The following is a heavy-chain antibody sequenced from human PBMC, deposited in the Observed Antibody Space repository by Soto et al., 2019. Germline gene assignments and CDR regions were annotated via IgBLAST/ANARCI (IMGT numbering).Heavy chain of an antibody. CDR3: ARGGDGYNQWAFDV. J-gene: IGHJ3*01. Sequence: GSLRLSCAASGXTFSSISMSWVRQAPGKGLEWVSVVFNVGSTWYADSVMGRFTISRDNSENTVYLQMNSMRAEDTAVYYCARGGDGYNQWAFDVWGQGTMGTVS. D-gene: IGHD5-12*01. CDR1: GXTFSSIS. CDR2: VFNVGST. V-gene: IGHV3-53*01.